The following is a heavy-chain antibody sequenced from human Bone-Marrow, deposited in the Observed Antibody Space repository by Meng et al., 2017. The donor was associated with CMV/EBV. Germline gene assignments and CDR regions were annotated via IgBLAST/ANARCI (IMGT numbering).Heavy chain of an antibody. J-gene: IGHJ4*02. D-gene: IGHD3-22*01. V-gene: IGHV3-23*03. Sequence: GGSLRLSCAASGFTFSSYAMSWVRQAPGKGLEWVSVIYSGGSSTYYADSVKGRFTISRDNSKNTLYLQMNSLRAEDTAIYYCSRGLHYYDNSGYYRAGYWGQGTLVTVSS. CDR3: SRGLHYYDNSGYYRAGY. CDR1: GFTFSSYA. CDR2: IYSGGSST.